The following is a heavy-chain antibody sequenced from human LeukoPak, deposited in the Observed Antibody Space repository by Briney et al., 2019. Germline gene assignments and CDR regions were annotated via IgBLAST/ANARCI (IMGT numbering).Heavy chain of an antibody. Sequence: GGSLRLSCAASGFTFSTHTMAWVRQAPGKGLEWLSYISGSSNVIYYADSVKGRFTISRDNARDSLYLQMNSLKAEDTAVYYCARGLYYMDVWGKGTTVTVSS. CDR1: GFTFSTHT. CDR3: ARGLYYMDV. V-gene: IGHV3-48*01. J-gene: IGHJ6*03. CDR2: ISGSSNVI.